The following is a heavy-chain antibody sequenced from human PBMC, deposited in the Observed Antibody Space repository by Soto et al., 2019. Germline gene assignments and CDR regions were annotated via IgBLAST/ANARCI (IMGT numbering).Heavy chain of an antibody. CDR3: ARESGSSGSYYYYGMDV. CDR2: IWYDGSNK. Sequence: QVQLVESGGGVVQPGRSLRLSCAASGFTFSSYGMHRVRQAPGKGLEWVAVIWYDGSNKYYADSVKGRFTISRDNSKNTLYLQMNSLRAEDTAVYYCARESGSSGSYYYYGMDVWGQGTTVTVSS. V-gene: IGHV3-33*01. CDR1: GFTFSSYG. J-gene: IGHJ6*02. D-gene: IGHD6-19*01.